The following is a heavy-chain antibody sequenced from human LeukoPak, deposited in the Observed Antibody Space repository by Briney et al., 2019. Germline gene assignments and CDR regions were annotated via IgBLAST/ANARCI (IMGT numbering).Heavy chain of an antibody. CDR1: GGSISSYY. J-gene: IGHJ4*02. CDR3: ARENEMAAGNFDY. V-gene: IGHV4-59*01. D-gene: IGHD5-24*01. Sequence: SETLSLTCSVSGGSISSYYWSWIRRSPGKGLEWIGYIHSSGSTNYNPSLMSRVAISVDTSKSQFSLRLSSVTAADTAVYYCARENEMAAGNFDYWAREPGSPSPQ. CDR2: IHSSGST.